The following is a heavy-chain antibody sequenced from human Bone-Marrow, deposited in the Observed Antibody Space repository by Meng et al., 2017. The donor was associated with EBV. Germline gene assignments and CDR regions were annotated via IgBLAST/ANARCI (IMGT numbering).Heavy chain of an antibody. J-gene: IGHJ4*02. Sequence: VQLXXXXXGLVXPXXXCRLSCAASGVTFCGYAMSWVRQAPGKGLEWMALISSDGNNAYYAESVKGRFTISRDNSNNMVYLQMNSLRSEDTAVYYCASTILAGSYYNYWGQGTLVTVSS. V-gene: IGHV3-30-3*01. D-gene: IGHD3-10*01. CDR2: ISSDGNNA. CDR1: GVTFCGYA. CDR3: ASTILAGSYYNY.